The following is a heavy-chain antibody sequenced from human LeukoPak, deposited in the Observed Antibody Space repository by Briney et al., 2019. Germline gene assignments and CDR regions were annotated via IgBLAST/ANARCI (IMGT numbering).Heavy chain of an antibody. CDR3: ATYHGGYVSDFDY. D-gene: IGHD5-12*01. V-gene: IGHV3-21*01. Sequence: PGGSLRLSCAASGFTFSSYSMNWVRQAPGKGLEWVSSISSSSSYIYYADSVKGRFTISRDNAKNSLYLQMNSLRAEDTAVYYCATYHGGYVSDFDYWGQGTLVTVSS. CDR1: GFTFSSYS. CDR2: ISSSSSYI. J-gene: IGHJ4*02.